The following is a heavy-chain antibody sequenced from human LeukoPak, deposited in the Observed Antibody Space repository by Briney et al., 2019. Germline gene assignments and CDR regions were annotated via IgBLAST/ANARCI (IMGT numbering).Heavy chain of an antibody. CDR1: GGTFSSYA. CDR3: ARDLVLRGYSYGGLDY. J-gene: IGHJ4*02. CDR2: ISPIFGTA. V-gene: IGHV1-69*05. D-gene: IGHD5-18*01. Sequence: ASVKVSCKASGGTFSSYAISWVRQAPGQGLEWMGGISPIFGTANYAQKFQGRVTITTDESTSTAYMELSSLRSEDTAVYYCARDLVLRGYSYGGLDYWGQGTLVTVSS.